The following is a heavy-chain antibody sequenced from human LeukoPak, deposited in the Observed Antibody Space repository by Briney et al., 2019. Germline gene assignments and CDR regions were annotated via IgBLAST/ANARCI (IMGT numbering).Heavy chain of an antibody. CDR2: IDYSGST. CDR3: PRPRRGSTYSSDS. V-gene: IGHV4-39*01. D-gene: IGHD2-15*01. Sequence: SETLSLTCTVSGCSISSSNYYWGWIRQPPGKGLEGIGRIDYSGSTHYNPALKSRITITVDTSKKQFSLQISSVTSDNTTHYYCPRPRRGSTYSSDSWGPGTLVTASS. CDR1: GCSISSSNYY. J-gene: IGHJ5*01.